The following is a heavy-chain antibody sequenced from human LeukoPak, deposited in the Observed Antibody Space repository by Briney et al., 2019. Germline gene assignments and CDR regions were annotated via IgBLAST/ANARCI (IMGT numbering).Heavy chain of an antibody. J-gene: IGHJ4*02. CDR3: ARDPYSGYDSYYFDY. CDR2: ICDDGSDK. V-gene: IGHV3-33*08. Sequence: GGSLRLSCAASGFTFSSYGMHWVRPAPGKGLQWVAVICDDGSDKYYADSVKGRFTISRDNSKNTLYLQMNSLRAEDTAVYYCARDPYSGYDSYYFDYWGQGTLVTVSS. CDR1: GFTFSSYG. D-gene: IGHD5-12*01.